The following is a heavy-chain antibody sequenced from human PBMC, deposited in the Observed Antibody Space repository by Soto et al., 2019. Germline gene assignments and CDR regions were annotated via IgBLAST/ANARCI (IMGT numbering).Heavy chain of an antibody. CDR2: ISYDGSNK. J-gene: IGHJ6*02. D-gene: IGHD6-19*01. CDR3: AKDPSCWYYYYGMDV. Sequence: GGSLRLSCAASGFTFSSYGMHWVRQAPGKGLEWVAVISYDGSNKYYADSVKGRFTISRDNSKNTLYLQMNSLRAEDTAVYYCAKDPSCWYYYYGMDVWGQGTTVIGSS. CDR1: GFTFSSYG. V-gene: IGHV3-30*18.